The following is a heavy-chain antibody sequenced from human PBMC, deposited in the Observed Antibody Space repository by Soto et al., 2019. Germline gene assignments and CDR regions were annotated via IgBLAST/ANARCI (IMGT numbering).Heavy chain of an antibody. CDR1: GFTFSSYA. Sequence: EVQLLESGGGLVQPGGSLRLSCAASGFTFSSYAMSWVRQAPGKGLEWVSAISGSGGSTYYADSVKGRFTISRDNSKSTLYLQMNRLRAEDRAVYYCAKGIYDILTGVDYWGEGTLVSVSS. CDR2: ISGSGGST. V-gene: IGHV3-23*01. CDR3: AKGIYDILTGVDY. J-gene: IGHJ4*02. D-gene: IGHD3-9*01.